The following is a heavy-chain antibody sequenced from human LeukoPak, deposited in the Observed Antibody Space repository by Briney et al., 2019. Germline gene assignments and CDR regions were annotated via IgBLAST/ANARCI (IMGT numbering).Heavy chain of an antibody. D-gene: IGHD6-13*01. CDR2: IYPDDSDT. CDR3: AIGRGGQQLGDY. CDR1: ECSFPNYC. Sequence: GESLKISCQHSECSFPNYCIGWVRQMPGKGLEWMGIIYPDDSDTRYSPSFQGQVTISADKSISTAYLQWSSLKASDTAMYYCAIGRGGQQLGDYWGQGTLVTVSS. J-gene: IGHJ4*02. V-gene: IGHV5-51*01.